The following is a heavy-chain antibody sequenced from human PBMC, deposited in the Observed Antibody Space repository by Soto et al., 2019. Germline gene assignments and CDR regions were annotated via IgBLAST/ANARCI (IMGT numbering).Heavy chain of an antibody. CDR3: ARTRYFDWLFPNFDY. CDR2: INHSGST. Sequence: QVQLQQWGAGLLKPSETLSLTCAVYGGSFSGYYWSWIRQPPGKGLEGIGEINHSGSTNYNPSLKRRVTISVDTSKNQFSLKLSSVTAADTAVYYCARTRYFDWLFPNFDYWGQGTLVTVSS. V-gene: IGHV4-34*01. CDR1: GGSFSGYY. J-gene: IGHJ4*02. D-gene: IGHD3-9*01.